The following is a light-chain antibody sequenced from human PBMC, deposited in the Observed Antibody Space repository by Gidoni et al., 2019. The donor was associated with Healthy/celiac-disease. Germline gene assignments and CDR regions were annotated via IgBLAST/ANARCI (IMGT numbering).Light chain of an antibody. CDR1: SGSIASNY. V-gene: IGLV6-57*04. Sequence: NFMLTQPHSLSESPGKTVTISCTRSSGSIASNYVQWYQQRPGSAPTTVIYEDNQRPSGVPDRFSGSIDNSSNSASLTISGLKTEDEADYYCQAYDSSIVVFGGGTKLTVL. J-gene: IGLJ2*01. CDR3: QAYDSSIVV. CDR2: EDN.